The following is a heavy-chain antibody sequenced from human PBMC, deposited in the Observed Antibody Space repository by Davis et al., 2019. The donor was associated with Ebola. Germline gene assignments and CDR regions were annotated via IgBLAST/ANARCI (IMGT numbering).Heavy chain of an antibody. CDR3: ARDREWLVQGYFDY. CDR1: GGSISSSYW. J-gene: IGHJ4*02. D-gene: IGHD6-19*01. V-gene: IGHV4-4*02. CDR2: TYHTGST. Sequence: MPSETLSPTFALPGGSISSSYWWSWVRQPPGQGLEWLGETYHTGSTNYNPSLKSRVTISVDKFKNQFSLKLSSVTAADTAVYFCARDREWLVQGYFDYWGQGTLVTVSS.